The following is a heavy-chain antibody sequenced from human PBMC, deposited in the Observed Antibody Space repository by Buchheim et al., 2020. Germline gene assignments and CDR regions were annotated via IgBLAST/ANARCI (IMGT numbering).Heavy chain of an antibody. CDR3: AREPPMYYYDSSGYYRYYFDY. J-gene: IGHJ4*02. V-gene: IGHV3-11*06. CDR2: ISSSSSYT. CDR1: GFTFSDYY. Sequence: QVQLVESGGGLVKPGGSLRLSCAASGFTFSDYYMSWIRQAPGKGLEWVSYISSSSSYTNYADSVKGRFTISRDNAKNSRYLQMNSLRAEDTAVYYCAREPPMYYYDSSGYYRYYFDYWGQGTL. D-gene: IGHD3-22*01.